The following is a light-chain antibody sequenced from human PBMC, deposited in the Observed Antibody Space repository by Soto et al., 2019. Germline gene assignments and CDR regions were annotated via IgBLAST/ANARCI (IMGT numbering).Light chain of an antibody. V-gene: IGLV1-40*01. CDR2: GNS. Sequence: QSVLTQPPSVSGAPGQRVTISCTGSSCNIGAGYDVHWYQQLPGTAPKLLIYGNSNRPSGVPDRFSGSKSGTSASLAITGLQAEDEAYYYCQSYDSSLSVVFGGGTKLTVL. J-gene: IGLJ2*01. CDR1: SCNIGAGYD. CDR3: QSYDSSLSVV.